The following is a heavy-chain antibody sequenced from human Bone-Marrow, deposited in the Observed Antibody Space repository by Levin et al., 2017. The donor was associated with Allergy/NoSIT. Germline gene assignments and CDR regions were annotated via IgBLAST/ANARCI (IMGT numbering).Heavy chain of an antibody. V-gene: IGHV4-39*01. CDR3: ARRDGSGAFGF. J-gene: IGHJ3*01. D-gene: IGHD3-10*01. CDR2: VIYSGTT. Sequence: PSETLSLTCTVSGASTSSETYYWGWIRQPPGKGLEWIGSVIYSGTTYYNPSLKSRVTISIDTSKNQFSLRLSSVTAADTAVYYCARRDGSGAFGFWGQGTRVTVSS. CDR1: GASTSSETYY.